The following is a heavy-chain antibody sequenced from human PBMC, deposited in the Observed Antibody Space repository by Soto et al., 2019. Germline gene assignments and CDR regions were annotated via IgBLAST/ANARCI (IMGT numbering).Heavy chain of an antibody. CDR1: GFTFSSYA. D-gene: IGHD3-9*01. J-gene: IGHJ4*02. CDR3: APSAHVLRYFDWLSPFDY. V-gene: IGHV3-23*01. CDR2: ISGSGGST. Sequence: VGSLRLSCAASGFTFSSYAMSWVRQAPGKGLEWVSAISGSGGSTYYADSVKGRFTISRDNSKNTLYLQMNSLRAEDTAVYYCAPSAHVLRYFDWLSPFDYWGQGTLVTVSS.